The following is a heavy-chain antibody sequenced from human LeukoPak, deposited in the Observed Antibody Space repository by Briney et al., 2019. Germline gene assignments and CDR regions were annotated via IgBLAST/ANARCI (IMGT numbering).Heavy chain of an antibody. D-gene: IGHD6-13*01. CDR3: ARALPAASHTSVDY. CDR1: GFTVSGNF. V-gene: IGHV3-66*01. CDR2: IYSGGNT. J-gene: IGHJ4*02. Sequence: GGSLRLSCAASGFTVSGNFMSWVRQAPGKGLEWVSIIYSGGNTYYADSVKGRFTISRDISKNTVYLQMDSLRAEDTAMYYCARALPAASHTSVDYWGQGTLVTVSS.